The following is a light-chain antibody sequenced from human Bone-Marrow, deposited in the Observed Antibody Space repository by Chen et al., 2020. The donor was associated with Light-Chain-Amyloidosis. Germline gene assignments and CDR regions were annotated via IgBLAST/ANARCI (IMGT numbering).Light chain of an antibody. CDR1: SRDVGRYNY. CDR3: SSYTSTYPYV. CDR2: DVS. Sequence: QSALTQPASVSGSPGQSIPISCTGTSRDVGRYNYFSWYQQHPGKVPKLIIHDVSDRPSGVSDRFSGSKSGNTASLTISELQAEDEADYNCSSYTSTYPYVFGTGTRLTVL. J-gene: IGLJ1*01. V-gene: IGLV2-14*03.